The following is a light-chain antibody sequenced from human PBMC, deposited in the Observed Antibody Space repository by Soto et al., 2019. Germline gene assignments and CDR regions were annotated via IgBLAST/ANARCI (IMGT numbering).Light chain of an antibody. J-gene: IGKJ2*01. CDR2: GAS. V-gene: IGKV3-15*01. CDR1: QSVSSN. CDR3: QQYNKWPYT. Sequence: ELVMTQSPATLSVSPGERAALSCRASQSVSSNFAWYQQKPGQAPRFLIYGASTRATGIPARFSGSGSGTEFTLTISSLQSEDFAVYYCQQYNKWPYTFGQGTKLEIK.